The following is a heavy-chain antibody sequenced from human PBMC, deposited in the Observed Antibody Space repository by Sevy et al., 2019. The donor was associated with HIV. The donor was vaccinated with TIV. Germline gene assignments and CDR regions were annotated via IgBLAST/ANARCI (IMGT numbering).Heavy chain of an antibody. CDR3: AKEWEVNGMDV. CDR1: GFTFSSYG. Sequence: GGSLRLSCAASGFTFSSYGMHWVRQAPGKGLEWVAVISYDGSNKYYADSVKGRFTISRDNSKNTLYLQMNGLRAEDTAVYYCAKEWEVNGMDVWGQGTTVTVSS. CDR2: ISYDGSNK. D-gene: IGHD1-26*01. V-gene: IGHV3-30*18. J-gene: IGHJ6*02.